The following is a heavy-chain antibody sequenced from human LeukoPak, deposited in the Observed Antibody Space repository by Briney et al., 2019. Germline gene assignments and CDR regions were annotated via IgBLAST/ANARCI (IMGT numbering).Heavy chain of an antibody. CDR2: IYYTGST. J-gene: IGHJ4*02. D-gene: IGHD4-17*01. V-gene: IGHV4-59*01. CDR3: ARATVTTIPFFDY. Sequence: SETLSLTSTVSGGSISSYYWSWIRQPPGKGLEWIGYIYYTGSTNYNPSLKSRVTISVDTSKNQFFLKLSSVTAADTAVYYCARATVTTIPFFDYWGQGTLVTVSS. CDR1: GGSISSYY.